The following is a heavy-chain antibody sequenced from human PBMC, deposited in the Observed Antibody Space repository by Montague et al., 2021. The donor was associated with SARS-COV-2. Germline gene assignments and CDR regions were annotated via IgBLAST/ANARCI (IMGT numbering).Heavy chain of an antibody. CDR3: VRDHPYGGPRGAYDI. D-gene: IGHD4-23*01. J-gene: IGHJ3*02. Sequence: SETLSLTCTVSGXSITGYYWSWLRRSPGKGLEWIAYIYDGGAVNYNPSLGSRVTISTDTSKNQLSLKVNSVPAADTAVYYCVRDHPYGGPRGAYDIWGQGTVVTVSS. CDR1: GXSITGYY. CDR2: IYDGGAV. V-gene: IGHV4-59*01.